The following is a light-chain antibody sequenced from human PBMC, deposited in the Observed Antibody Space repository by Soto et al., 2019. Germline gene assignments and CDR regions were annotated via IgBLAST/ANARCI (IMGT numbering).Light chain of an antibody. V-gene: IGKV3-20*01. CDR1: QSVSSNY. Sequence: ETVLTQSPGTLSLSPGERATLSCRASQSVSSNYLAWYQQKPGQAPRLLIYGASTRATGIPDRFSGSGSGTDFNLTISRLEPEDFAVYYCQQVGRSPPSWTFGQGTKVEIK. J-gene: IGKJ1*01. CDR2: GAS. CDR3: QQVGRSPPSWT.